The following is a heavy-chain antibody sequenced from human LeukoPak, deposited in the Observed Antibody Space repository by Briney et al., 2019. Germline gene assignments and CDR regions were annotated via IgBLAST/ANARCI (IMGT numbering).Heavy chain of an antibody. CDR2: INPNSGGT. CDR3: ARPIEYCTGGSCYWRFDY. D-gene: IGHD2-15*01. CDR1: GYTFTGYY. Sequence: ASVKVSCKASGYTFTGYYMHWVRQAPGQGLEWMGWINPNSGGTNYAQKFQGRVTMTRDTSISTAYMELSRLSSDDTAVYYCARPIEYCTGGSCYWRFDYWGQGTLVTVSS. J-gene: IGHJ4*02. V-gene: IGHV1-2*02.